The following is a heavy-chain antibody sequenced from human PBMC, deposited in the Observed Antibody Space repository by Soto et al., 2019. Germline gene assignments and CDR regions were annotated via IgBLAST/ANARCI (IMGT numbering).Heavy chain of an antibody. J-gene: IGHJ4*02. CDR2: ISGSGGST. V-gene: IGHV3-23*01. CDR3: AKPRSGWESFDS. CDR1: GFTFSSYA. D-gene: IGHD6-19*01. Sequence: PGGSLRLSCAASGFTFSSYAMSWVRQAPGKGLEWVSTISGSGGSTYYADSVKVRFTISRDNSQNTRYLQMNSLRAEDTAVYYCAKPRSGWESFDSWGQGTLVTVSS.